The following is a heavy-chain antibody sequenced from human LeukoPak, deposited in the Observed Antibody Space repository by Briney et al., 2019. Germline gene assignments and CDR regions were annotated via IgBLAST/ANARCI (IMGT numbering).Heavy chain of an antibody. D-gene: IGHD3-10*01. J-gene: IGHJ3*02. CDR1: GFTFSSYA. V-gene: IGHV3-23*01. Sequence: GGSLRLSCAASGFTFSSYAMSWVRQAPGKGLEWVSAISGSGDSTFYADSVKGRFAISRDNSKNTLYLQMNSLRAEDTALYHCAKTGPWRFGEFSDAFDIWGQGTMVTVSS. CDR2: ISGSGDST. CDR3: AKTGPWRFGEFSDAFDI.